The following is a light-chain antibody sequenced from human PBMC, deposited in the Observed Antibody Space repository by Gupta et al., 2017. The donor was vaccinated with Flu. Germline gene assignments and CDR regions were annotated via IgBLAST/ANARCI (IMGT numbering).Light chain of an antibody. CDR1: QPIGRY. J-gene: IGKJ4*01. CDR3: QQNFLTPPYT. CDR2: GAS. Sequence: DIQMTQSPSSLSASVGDRVTISCRASQPIGRYLSWYQHKLGKAPQLLIYGASTLQSGVPSRFSGIGSGSDFTLTINSRQPEDFATYYCQQNFLTPPYTFGGGTKVEIK. V-gene: IGKV1-39*01.